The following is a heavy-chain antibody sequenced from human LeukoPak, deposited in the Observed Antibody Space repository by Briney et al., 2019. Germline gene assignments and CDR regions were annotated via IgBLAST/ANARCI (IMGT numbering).Heavy chain of an antibody. Sequence: GGSLRLSCAASGFTFSSYAMHWVRQAPGKGLEWVAVISYDGSNKYYADSVKGRFTISRDNSKNTLYLQMNSLRAEDTAVYYCASHSVGYSSSWDYFDYWGQGTLVTVSS. CDR1: GFTFSSYA. D-gene: IGHD6-13*01. CDR2: ISYDGSNK. J-gene: IGHJ4*02. CDR3: ASHSVGYSSSWDYFDY. V-gene: IGHV3-30-3*01.